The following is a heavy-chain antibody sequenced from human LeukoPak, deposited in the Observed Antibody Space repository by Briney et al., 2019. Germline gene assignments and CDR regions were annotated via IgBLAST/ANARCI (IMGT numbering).Heavy chain of an antibody. Sequence: SETLSLTCTVSGGSISSYYWSWIRQPPGKGLEWIGYIYYSGSTDYNPALKSRVTISVDTSKNQFSLRLSSVTAADTAVYYCARRTTGYQAFDIWGQGTMVTVSS. V-gene: IGHV4-59*08. CDR3: ARRTTGYQAFDI. CDR1: GGSISSYY. D-gene: IGHD3-9*01. J-gene: IGHJ3*02. CDR2: IYYSGST.